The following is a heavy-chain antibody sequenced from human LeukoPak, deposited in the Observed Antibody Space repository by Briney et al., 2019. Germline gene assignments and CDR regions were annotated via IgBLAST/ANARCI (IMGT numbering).Heavy chain of an antibody. D-gene: IGHD5-18*01. J-gene: IGHJ4*02. Sequence: PGGSLRLSCAASGITFSSYGMYWVRQAPGKGLEWVAVISDDGSKKYYADSVKGRFTISRDNSNNTLYLQMNSLRAEDTAVYYCAKDGGKIQLWFSGFGDYWGQGTLVTVSS. CDR3: AKDGGKIQLWFSGFGDY. CDR1: GITFSSYG. CDR2: ISDDGSKK. V-gene: IGHV3-30*18.